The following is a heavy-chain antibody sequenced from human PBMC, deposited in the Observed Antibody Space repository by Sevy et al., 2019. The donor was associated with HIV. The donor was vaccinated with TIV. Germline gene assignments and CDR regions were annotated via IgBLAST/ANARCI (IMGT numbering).Heavy chain of an antibody. J-gene: IGHJ4*02. CDR2: ISGSGGNT. D-gene: IGHD3-3*01. V-gene: IGHV3-23*01. CDR1: GFTFSNYA. CDR3: AKSDYHFWSGQAGGYYFDY. Sequence: GGSLRLSCAASGFTFSNYAMSWVRQAPGKGLEWVSSISGSGGNTYYADSVKGRFTISRDNSRNTLYLQMNSLRADDTAMYYCAKSDYHFWSGQAGGYYFDYWGQGTLVTVSS.